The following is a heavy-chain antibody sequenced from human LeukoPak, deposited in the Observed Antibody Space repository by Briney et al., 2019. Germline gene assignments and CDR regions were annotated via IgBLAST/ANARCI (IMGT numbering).Heavy chain of an antibody. V-gene: IGHV1-69*04. CDR2: IIPMVAIP. CDR1: GGTFSSHA. CDR3: AAPNVAVTANHYYYGMDV. Sequence: SVTVSCKASGGTFSSHAINWVRQAPGQGLEWMGRIIPMVAIPKYAQKFQDRVTMTADKSTSTVYMELVSLRSDDTAVYYCAAPNVAVTANHYYYGMDVWGQGTTVTVSS. D-gene: IGHD2-21*02. J-gene: IGHJ6*02.